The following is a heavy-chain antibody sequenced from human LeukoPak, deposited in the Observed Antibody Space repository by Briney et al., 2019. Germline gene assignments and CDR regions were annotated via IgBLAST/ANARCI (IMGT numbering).Heavy chain of an antibody. Sequence: GASVKVSCKASGGTFSSYAISWVRQAPGQGLEWMGRIIPILGIANYAQKFQGRVTITADKSTSTAYMELSSLRSEDTAVYYCASFSYCSSTSCYAPGYSRAFDIWGQGAMVTVSS. V-gene: IGHV1-69*04. CDR3: ASFSYCSSTSCYAPGYSRAFDI. CDR1: GGTFSSYA. D-gene: IGHD2-2*01. J-gene: IGHJ3*02. CDR2: IIPILGIA.